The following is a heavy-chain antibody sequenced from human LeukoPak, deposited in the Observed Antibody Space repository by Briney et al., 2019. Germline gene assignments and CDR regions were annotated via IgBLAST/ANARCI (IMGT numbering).Heavy chain of an antibody. Sequence: GGSLRLSCAASGFTFSSYGMHWVRQAPGKGLEWVAVISYDGSNKYHADSVKGRFTISRDKSKNTLYLQMNSLRAEDTAVYYCAKDHNYAFDNWGQGTLVSVAS. CDR3: AKDHNYAFDN. D-gene: IGHD1-1*01. V-gene: IGHV3-30*18. J-gene: IGHJ4*02. CDR2: ISYDGSNK. CDR1: GFTFSSYG.